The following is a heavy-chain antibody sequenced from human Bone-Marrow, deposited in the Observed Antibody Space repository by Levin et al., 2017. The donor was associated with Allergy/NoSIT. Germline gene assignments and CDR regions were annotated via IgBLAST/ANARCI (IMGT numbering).Heavy chain of an antibody. CDR1: GFTFSSYG. CDR2: ISYDGSNK. CDR3: AKGKVRGVIIQNWFDP. D-gene: IGHD3-10*01. Sequence: GESLKISCAASGFTFSSYGMHWVRQAPGKGLEWVAVISYDGSNKYYADSVKGRFTISRDNSKNTLYLQMNSLRAEDTAVYYCAKGKVRGVIIQNWFDPWGQGTLVTVSS. V-gene: IGHV3-30*18. J-gene: IGHJ5*02.